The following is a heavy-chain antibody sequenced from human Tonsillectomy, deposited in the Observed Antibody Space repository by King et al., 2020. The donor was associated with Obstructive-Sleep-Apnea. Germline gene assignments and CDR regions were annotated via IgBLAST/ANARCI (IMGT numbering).Heavy chain of an antibody. CDR2: ISYDGSNK. Sequence: QLVQSGGGVVQPGRSLRLSCAASGFTFSSYAMHWVRQAPCKGLEGVAVISYDGSNKYYADSVKGRFTISRDNSKNTLYLQMNSLKAEDTAVYYCARDMVRGVQPPYYFDYWGQGTLVTVSS. D-gene: IGHD3-10*01. CDR3: ARDMVRGVQPPYYFDY. J-gene: IGHJ4*02. V-gene: IGHV3-30-3*01. CDR1: GFTFSSYA.